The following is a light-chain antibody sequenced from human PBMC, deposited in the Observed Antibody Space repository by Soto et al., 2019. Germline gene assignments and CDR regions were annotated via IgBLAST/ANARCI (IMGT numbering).Light chain of an antibody. J-gene: IGKJ1*01. CDR3: QQYNTYSPERT. Sequence: DIQMTQSPSTLSAFVGDRVTITCRASQSIGRWLAWYQQKPGKAPKLLIYDASSLESVVPSRFSGSGSGTEFTLTISSLQPDDFATYSCQQYNTYSPERTFGQGTKVEFK. CDR2: DAS. V-gene: IGKV1-5*01. CDR1: QSIGRW.